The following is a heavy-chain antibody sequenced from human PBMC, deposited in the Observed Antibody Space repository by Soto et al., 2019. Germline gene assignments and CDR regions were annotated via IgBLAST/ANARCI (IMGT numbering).Heavy chain of an antibody. D-gene: IGHD2-8*01. CDR3: ARVGRGYCTNGVCYHFDY. J-gene: IGHJ4*02. CDR1: GFTFSSYW. Sequence: GGSLRLSCAASGFTFSSYWMSWVRQAPGKGLEWVANIKQDGSEKYYVDSVKGRFTISRDNAKNSLYLQMNSLRAEDTAVYYCARVGRGYCTNGVCYHFDYWGQGTLVTVSS. V-gene: IGHV3-7*03. CDR2: IKQDGSEK.